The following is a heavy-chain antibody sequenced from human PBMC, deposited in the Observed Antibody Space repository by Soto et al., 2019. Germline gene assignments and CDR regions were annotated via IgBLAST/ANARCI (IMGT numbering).Heavy chain of an antibody. J-gene: IGHJ6*02. CDR3: ARGGPRRVAAIVSDYYYVMDV. CDR1: GGSISSSDYS. D-gene: IGHD3-3*01. V-gene: IGHV4-30-2*01. Sequence: QLLESGSGLVKPSQTLSLTCAVTGGSISSSDYSWSWIRRPPGKGLEWIGYIYHNGSTYFNPSLKSRVTISLDRSKNQFSLKLSSVTAADTAVYYCARGGPRRVAAIVSDYYYVMDVWGQGTTVTVSS. CDR2: IYHNGST.